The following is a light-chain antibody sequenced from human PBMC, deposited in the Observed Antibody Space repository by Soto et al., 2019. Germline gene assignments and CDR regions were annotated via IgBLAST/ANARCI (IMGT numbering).Light chain of an antibody. J-gene: IGLJ1*01. Sequence: QSALTQPASVAGSPGQSITISCTGTSSDIGGYNYVSWHQQHPGKAPKLMIYEVSHRPSGVSNRFAGSQSGSTASLTISGLQADDEADYYCSSYTSSNTLVFGTGTKVTVL. V-gene: IGLV2-14*01. CDR1: SSDIGGYNY. CDR2: EVS. CDR3: SSYTSSNTLV.